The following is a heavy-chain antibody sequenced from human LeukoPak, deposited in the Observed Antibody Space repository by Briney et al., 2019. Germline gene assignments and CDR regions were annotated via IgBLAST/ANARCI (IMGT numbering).Heavy chain of an antibody. CDR2: INPNSGGT. J-gene: IGHJ4*02. D-gene: IGHD5-12*01. CDR3: ARAVATIISNAFGY. V-gene: IGHV1-2*06. Sequence: ASVKVSCTASGYTFTGYYMHWVRQAPGQGLEWMGRINPNSGGTNYTQKFQGRVTMTRDTSISTAYMELSRLRSDDTAVYYCARAVATIISNAFGYWGQGTLVTVSS. CDR1: GYTFTGYY.